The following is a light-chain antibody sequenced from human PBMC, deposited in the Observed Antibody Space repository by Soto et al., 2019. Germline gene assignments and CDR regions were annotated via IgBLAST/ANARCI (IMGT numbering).Light chain of an antibody. CDR3: QQFNNWPQT. Sequence: EIVMTQSPATLSVSPGERATLSCRASQSVSSNLAWYQQKPGQAPRPLIYAASTRATGVPARFSGSGSGTEFTLTISSLHSEDFAVYYCQQFNNWPQTFGQGTKVEIK. J-gene: IGKJ1*01. CDR2: AAS. CDR1: QSVSSN. V-gene: IGKV3-15*01.